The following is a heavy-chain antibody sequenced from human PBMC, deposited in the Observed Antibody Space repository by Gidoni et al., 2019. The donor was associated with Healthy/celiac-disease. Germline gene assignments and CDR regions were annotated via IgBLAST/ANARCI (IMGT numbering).Heavy chain of an antibody. CDR2: RWYDGSNK. V-gene: IGHV3-33*01. CDR3: ARDTSIAVAYYYYYGMDV. Sequence: QVQLVASGGGVVQPGRSLRLSCAASAFTFSSYGMPWVRQAQGKGPGWVAVRWYDGSNKYYADSVKGRFTISRDKSKNTLYLQMNSRRAEDTAVYYCARDTSIAVAYYYYYGMDVWGQGTTVTVSS. J-gene: IGHJ6*02. D-gene: IGHD6-19*01. CDR1: AFTFSSYG.